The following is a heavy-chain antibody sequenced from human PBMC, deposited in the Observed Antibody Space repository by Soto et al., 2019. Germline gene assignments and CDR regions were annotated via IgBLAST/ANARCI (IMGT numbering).Heavy chain of an antibody. CDR3: ARVGYYYDSSGPPNRGNFDY. CDR2: ISAYNGNT. CDR1: GYTFTSYG. J-gene: IGHJ4*02. V-gene: IGHV1-18*01. D-gene: IGHD3-22*01. Sequence: ASVKVSCKASGYTFTSYGISWVRQAPGQGLEWMGWISAYNGNTNYAQKLQGRVTMTTDTSTSTAYMELRGMRSDDTAGYYCARVGYYYDSSGPPNRGNFDYWGQGTLVTVSS.